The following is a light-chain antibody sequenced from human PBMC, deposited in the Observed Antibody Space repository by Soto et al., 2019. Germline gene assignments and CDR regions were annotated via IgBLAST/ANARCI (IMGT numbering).Light chain of an antibody. CDR3: QSSDSSLSVV. CDR1: SSNIGAGYA. Sequence: QAVVTQPPSVSGATGQRVTISCTGSSSNIGAGYAVHWYQQLPGTAPKLLIYGNSNRPSGVPERFSGSKSGTSASLAITGLQAEDEADYYCQSSDSSLSVVFGGGTKLTVL. CDR2: GNS. J-gene: IGLJ2*01. V-gene: IGLV1-40*01.